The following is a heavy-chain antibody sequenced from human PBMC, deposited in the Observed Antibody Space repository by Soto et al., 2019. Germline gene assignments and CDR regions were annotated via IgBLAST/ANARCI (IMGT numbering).Heavy chain of an antibody. CDR1: GYSFTSYW. D-gene: IGHD6-6*01. CDR2: IDPSDSYT. J-gene: IGHJ6*02. Sequence: PGESLKISCKGSGYSFTSYWISWVRQMPGKGLEWMGRIDPSDSYTNYSPSFQGHVTTSADKSISTAYLQWSSLKASDTAMYYCARQYGYSSSSDYYYYGMDVWGQGTTVTVSS. CDR3: ARQYGYSSSSDYYYYGMDV. V-gene: IGHV5-10-1*01.